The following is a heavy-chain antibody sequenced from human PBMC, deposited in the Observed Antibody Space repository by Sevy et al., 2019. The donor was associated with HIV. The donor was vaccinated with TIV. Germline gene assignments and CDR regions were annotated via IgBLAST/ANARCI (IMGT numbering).Heavy chain of an antibody. CDR2: IYSDGST. Sequence: GGSLRLSCAASGFPVSSNYMSWVRQAPGKGLEWVSVIYSDGSTYHADPVKGRFTISRDNSKNTLYLQMNSLRVEDTAVYYCARGKSGHGYGLDYWGQGTLVTVSS. V-gene: IGHV3-66*01. CDR3: ARGKSGHGYGLDY. J-gene: IGHJ4*02. CDR1: GFPVSSNY. D-gene: IGHD5-18*01.